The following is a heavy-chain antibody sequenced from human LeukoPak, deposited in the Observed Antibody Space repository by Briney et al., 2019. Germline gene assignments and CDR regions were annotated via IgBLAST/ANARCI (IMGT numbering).Heavy chain of an antibody. J-gene: IGHJ4*02. CDR1: GGSISGNSYY. Sequence: PSETLSLTCSVSGGSISGNSYYWSWIRQPPGKGLEWIGYIYYSGSTNYNPSLKSRVTISVDTSKNQFSLKLSSVTAADTAVYYCARQGYYDSSGYYRDYWGQGTLVTVSS. V-gene: IGHV4-61*05. D-gene: IGHD3-22*01. CDR2: IYYSGST. CDR3: ARQGYYDSSGYYRDY.